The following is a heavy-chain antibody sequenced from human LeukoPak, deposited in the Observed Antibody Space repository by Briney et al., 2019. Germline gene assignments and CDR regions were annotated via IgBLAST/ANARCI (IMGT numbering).Heavy chain of an antibody. CDR1: GFTFSNAW. J-gene: IGHJ4*02. Sequence: PGGSLRLSCAASGFTFSNAWMSWVRQAPGKGLEWVGRIKSKTDGGTTDYAAPVKGRFTISRDDSKNTLYLQMNSLKTEDTAVYYCTTTDYYDSSGPIPRDYWGQGTLVTVSS. D-gene: IGHD3-22*01. V-gene: IGHV3-15*01. CDR3: TTTDYYDSSGPIPRDY. CDR2: IKSKTDGGTT.